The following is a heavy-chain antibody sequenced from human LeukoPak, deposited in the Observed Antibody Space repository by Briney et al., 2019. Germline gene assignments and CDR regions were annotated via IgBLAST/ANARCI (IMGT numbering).Heavy chain of an antibody. Sequence: SETLSLSCGVHGGSFSGYYWTWVRQPPGKGLEWLSYIYYSGDTRYNPSLKSRVTMSVDTSKNQFSLKLSSVTAADTAVYYCARFVLELIALRSVMGAFEIWGQGIMVSVSS. CDR2: IYYSGDT. V-gene: IGHV4-59*01. D-gene: IGHD3-3*01. CDR3: ARFVLELIALRSVMGAFEI. J-gene: IGHJ3*02. CDR1: GGSFSGYY.